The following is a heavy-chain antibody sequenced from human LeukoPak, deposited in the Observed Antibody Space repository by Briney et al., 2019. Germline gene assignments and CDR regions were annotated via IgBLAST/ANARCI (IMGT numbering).Heavy chain of an antibody. Sequence: ASVKVSCKASGGTLSNYAISWVRQAPGRGLEWMGGIIPIFGTANYAQKFQGRVTITADESTSTAYMELSSLRSEDTAVYYCARLVLAESGYWGQGTLVTVSS. V-gene: IGHV1-69*13. D-gene: IGHD2-15*01. CDR1: GGTLSNYA. CDR2: IIPIFGTA. CDR3: ARLVLAESGY. J-gene: IGHJ4*02.